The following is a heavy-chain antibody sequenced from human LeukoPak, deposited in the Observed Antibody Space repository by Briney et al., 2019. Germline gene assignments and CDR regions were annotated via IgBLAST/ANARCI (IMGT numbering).Heavy chain of an antibody. CDR3: AKDLSWWVTADY. J-gene: IGHJ4*02. V-gene: IGHV3-23*01. D-gene: IGHD2-21*02. CDR2: VGGDEKT. Sequence: PGGSLRLSCVASGFTFSGNAMSSVRQAPGRGLEWVSGVGGDEKTHYADFVRGRFTISRDNSKNTVFLQMNSLTVEDTAVYYCAKDLSWWVTADYWGQGALVTVSS. CDR1: GFTFSGNA.